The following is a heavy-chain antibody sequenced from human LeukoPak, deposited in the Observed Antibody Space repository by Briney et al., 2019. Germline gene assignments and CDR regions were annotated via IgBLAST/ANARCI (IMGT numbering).Heavy chain of an antibody. V-gene: IGHV3-23*01. CDR3: ARDHGLQMIARRGFDF. D-gene: IGHD2-21*01. Sequence: GGSLRLSWAASGFTFSSYAMSWVRQAPGKGLEXVXXXSGSGGSTYYAXXXKGRFTISRDNSKNTLSLEMSSLRAEDTAIYYCARDHGLQMIARRGFDFWGQGTLVTVSS. J-gene: IGHJ4*02. CDR2: XSGSGGST. CDR1: GFTFSSYA.